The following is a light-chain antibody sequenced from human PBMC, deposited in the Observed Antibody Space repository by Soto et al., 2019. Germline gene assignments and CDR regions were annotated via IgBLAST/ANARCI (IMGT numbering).Light chain of an antibody. Sequence: DIVITQSPDSLALSLCERSTINFKSSQTVLYSSSNQNYLAWYQQKPGQPPKMHIYWASTRESGVPDRFSGRGSGKDFTLTISSLQAEDVAVYYCQQYYSTPWTFGQGTKVDIK. V-gene: IGKV4-1*01. CDR1: QTVLYSSSNQNY. J-gene: IGKJ1*01. CDR2: WAS. CDR3: QQYYSTPWT.